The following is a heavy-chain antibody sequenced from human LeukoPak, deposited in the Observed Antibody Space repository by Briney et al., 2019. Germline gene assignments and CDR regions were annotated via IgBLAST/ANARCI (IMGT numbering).Heavy chain of an antibody. D-gene: IGHD4-17*01. J-gene: IGHJ4*02. CDR3: AADPYDYGDYVLGY. Sequence: SVTVSCKASGFTFTSSAVQWVRQAHGQRLEWIGWIVVGSGNTNYAQKFQERVTITRDMSTSTAYMELSSLRSEDTAVYYCAADPYDYGDYVLGYWGQGTLVTVSS. CDR1: GFTFTSSA. V-gene: IGHV1-58*01. CDR2: IVVGSGNT.